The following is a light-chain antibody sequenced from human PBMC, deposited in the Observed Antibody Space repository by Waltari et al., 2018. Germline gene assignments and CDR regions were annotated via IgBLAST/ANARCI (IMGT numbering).Light chain of an antibody. Sequence: QSALTQPRSVSGSPGKSVTISCSGTSSAVGSYNFVSWYQQHPGNAPKLLIYDVVKRPSGVPDRFSGSKSGNTASLTISGLQTEDESDYYCCSYAGSYTFVFGGGTQLTVL. J-gene: IGLJ7*01. CDR1: SSAVGSYNF. V-gene: IGLV2-11*01. CDR3: CSYAGSYTFV. CDR2: DVV.